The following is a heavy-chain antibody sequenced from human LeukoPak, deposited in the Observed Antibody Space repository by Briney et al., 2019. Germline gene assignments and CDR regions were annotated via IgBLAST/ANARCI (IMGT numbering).Heavy chain of an antibody. J-gene: IGHJ4*02. CDR1: GFTFSSYA. CDR3: AKDGFADYYDSSGSNY. V-gene: IGHV3-23*01. Sequence: AGGSLRLSCAASGFTFSSYAMSWVRQAPGKGLEWVSAISGSGGSTYYADSVKGRFTISRDNSKNTLYLQMNSLRAEDTAVYYCAKDGFADYYDSSGSNYWGQGTLVTVSS. D-gene: IGHD3-22*01. CDR2: ISGSGGST.